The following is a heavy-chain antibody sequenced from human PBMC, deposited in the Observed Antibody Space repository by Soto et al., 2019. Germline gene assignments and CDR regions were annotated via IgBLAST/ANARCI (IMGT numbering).Heavy chain of an antibody. D-gene: IGHD3-3*01. CDR2: IIPIFGTA. CDR3: ARPNYDFWSGPRPSYYYYGMDV. J-gene: IGHJ6*02. CDR1: GGTFSSYA. Sequence: ASVKVSCKASGGTFSSYAISWVRQAPGQGLEWMGGIIPIFGTANYAQKFQGRVTITADKSTSTAYMELSSLRSEDTAVYYCARPNYDFWSGPRPSYYYYGMDVWGQGTTVTVSS. V-gene: IGHV1-69*06.